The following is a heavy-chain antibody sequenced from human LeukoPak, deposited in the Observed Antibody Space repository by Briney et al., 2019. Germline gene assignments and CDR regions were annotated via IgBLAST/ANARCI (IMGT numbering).Heavy chain of an antibody. D-gene: IGHD2-15*01. CDR3: ARGVLILLSYYGMDV. V-gene: IGHV4-34*01. CDR1: GGSFGGYY. J-gene: IGHJ6*02. Sequence: SETLSLTCAVYGGSFGGYYWSWIRQPPGKGLVWIGEINHSGSTNYNPSLKSRVTISVDTSKNQFSLKLSSVTAADTAVYYCARGVLILLSYYGMDVWGQGTTVTVSS. CDR2: INHSGST.